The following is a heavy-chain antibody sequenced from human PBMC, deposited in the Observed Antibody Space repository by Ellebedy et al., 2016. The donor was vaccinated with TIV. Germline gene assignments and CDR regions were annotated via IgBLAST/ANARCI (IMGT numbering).Heavy chain of an antibody. V-gene: IGHV3-53*01. Sequence: GESLKISCAASGFTVSSNYMSWVRQAPGKGLEWVSVIYSGGSTYYADSVKGRFTISRDNSKNTLYLQMNSLRGDDTAVYYCAKGVGGSYSARVMDVWGQGTTVTVSS. CDR3: AKGVGGSYSARVMDV. D-gene: IGHD1-26*01. J-gene: IGHJ6*02. CDR1: GFTVSSNY. CDR2: IYSGGST.